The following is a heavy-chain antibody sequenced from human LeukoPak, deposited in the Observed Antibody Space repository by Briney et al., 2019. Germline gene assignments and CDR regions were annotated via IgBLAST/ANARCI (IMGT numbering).Heavy chain of an antibody. CDR1: GGSISSYY. V-gene: IGHV4-59*12. Sequence: PSETLSLTCTVSGGSISSYYWSWIRQPPGKGLEWIGYIYYSGSTYYNPSLKSRVTISVDTSKNQFSLKLSSVTAADTAVYYCARAATYYDFWSGYSAYYYYGMDVWGQGTTVTVSS. CDR2: IYYSGST. CDR3: ARAATYYDFWSGYSAYYYYGMDV. J-gene: IGHJ6*02. D-gene: IGHD3-3*01.